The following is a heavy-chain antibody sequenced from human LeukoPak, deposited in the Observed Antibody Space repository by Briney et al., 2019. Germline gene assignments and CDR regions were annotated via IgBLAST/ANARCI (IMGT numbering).Heavy chain of an antibody. CDR1: GYTFTGYY. D-gene: IGHD3-10*01. J-gene: IGHJ3*02. CDR3: ARDLRGITMVRGVFDTFDI. Sequence: ASVKVFCKASGYTFTGYYMHWVRQAPGQGLEWMGWINPNSGGTNYAQKFQGRVTMTRETSISTAYMELSRLTPDDTAVYYCARDLRGITMVRGVFDTFDIWGQGTEVTVSS. V-gene: IGHV1-2*02. CDR2: INPNSGGT.